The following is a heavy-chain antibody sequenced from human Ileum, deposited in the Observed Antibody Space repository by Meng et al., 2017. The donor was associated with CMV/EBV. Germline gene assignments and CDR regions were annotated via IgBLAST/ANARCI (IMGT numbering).Heavy chain of an antibody. D-gene: IGHD2-2*01. CDR3: ARDLRRYCSSTSCLNWFDP. J-gene: IGHJ5*02. CDR2: ISAYNGNT. Sequence: ASVKVSCKASGYTFTSYGISWVRQAPGQGLEWMGWISAYNGNTNYAQKLQGRVTMTTDTSTSTAYMELRSLRSDDTAVYYCARDLRRYCSSTSCLNWFDPWGQGNLVNVAS. V-gene: IGHV1-18*01. CDR1: GYTFTSYG.